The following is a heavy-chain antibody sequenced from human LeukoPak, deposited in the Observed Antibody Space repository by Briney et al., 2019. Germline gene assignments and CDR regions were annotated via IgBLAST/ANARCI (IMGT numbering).Heavy chain of an antibody. Sequence: PGGSLRLSCAASGFTFSSYAMSWVRQAPGKGLEWVSVISGSGGSTYYADSVKGRFTISGDNSKNTLYLQMNSLRAEDTAVYYCAKSGEYGDYADYWGQGTLVTVSS. J-gene: IGHJ4*02. CDR3: AKSGEYGDYADY. D-gene: IGHD4-17*01. CDR1: GFTFSSYA. V-gene: IGHV3-23*01. CDR2: ISGSGGST.